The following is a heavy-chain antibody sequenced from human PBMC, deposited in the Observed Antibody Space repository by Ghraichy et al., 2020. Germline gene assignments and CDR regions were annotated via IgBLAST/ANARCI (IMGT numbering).Heavy chain of an antibody. CDR3: ARGIVVIPAAIAYYYGMDV. D-gene: IGHD2-2*02. Sequence: SVKVSCKASGGTFSSYAISWVRQAPGQGLEWMGGIIPIFGTANYAQKFQGRVTITADESTSTAYMELSSLRSEDTAVYYCARGIVVIPAAIAYYYGMDVWGQGTTVTVSS. V-gene: IGHV1-69*13. CDR2: IIPIFGTA. CDR1: GGTFSSYA. J-gene: IGHJ6*02.